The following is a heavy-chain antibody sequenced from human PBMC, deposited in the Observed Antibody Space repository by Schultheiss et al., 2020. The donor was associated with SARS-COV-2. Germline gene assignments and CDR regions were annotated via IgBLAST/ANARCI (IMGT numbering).Heavy chain of an antibody. CDR3: AKDGALWESYYGMDV. Sequence: GGSLRLSCAASGFTFSSYAMHWVRQAPGKGLEWVAVISYDGSNKYYADSVKGRFTISRDNSKNTLYLQMNSLRAEDTAVYYCAKDGALWESYYGMDVWGQGTTVTVSS. V-gene: IGHV3-30-3*01. D-gene: IGHD5-18*01. J-gene: IGHJ6*02. CDR1: GFTFSSYA. CDR2: ISYDGSNK.